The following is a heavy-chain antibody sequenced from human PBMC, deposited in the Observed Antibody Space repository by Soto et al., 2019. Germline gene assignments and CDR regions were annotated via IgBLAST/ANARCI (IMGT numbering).Heavy chain of an antibody. D-gene: IGHD3-22*01. CDR1: GYTFTSYA. CDR2: ISAYNGNT. J-gene: IGHJ3*02. Sequence: ASVKVSCKASGYTFTSYAMHWVRQAPGQRLEWMGWISAYNGNTNYAQKLQGRVTMTTDTSTSTAYMELRSLRSDDTAVYYCARDKYYYDSSGYPPDAFDIWGQGTMVTVSS. CDR3: ARDKYYYDSSGYPPDAFDI. V-gene: IGHV1-18*01.